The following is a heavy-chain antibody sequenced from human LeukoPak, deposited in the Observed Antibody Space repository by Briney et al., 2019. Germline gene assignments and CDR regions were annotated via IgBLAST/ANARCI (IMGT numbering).Heavy chain of an antibody. Sequence: SETLSLTCAVSGGPFIGYYWTWIRQSPGKGLEWIGEIDHSGGTHNNPSLRSRVTISVDTSKSQFSLKLTSVTAADTGVYYCAKPGGFFLYYMDVWGKGTTVTVSS. CDR3: AKPGGFFLYYMDV. CDR2: IDHSGGT. J-gene: IGHJ6*03. V-gene: IGHV4-34*01. D-gene: IGHD1-14*01. CDR1: GGPFIGYY.